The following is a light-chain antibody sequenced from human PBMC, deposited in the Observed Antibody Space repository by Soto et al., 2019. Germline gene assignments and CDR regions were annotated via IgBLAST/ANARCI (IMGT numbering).Light chain of an antibody. CDR2: GAS. V-gene: IGKV3-15*01. Sequence: EIGRAQSPDTLSVSPGERATLSCRARQSVSSNLAWYQQKPGQAPRLLIYGASTRATGIPARFSGSGSGTEFTLTISSLQSEDFAVYYCQQYSNWPPWTFGQGTKVDIK. CDR1: QSVSSN. CDR3: QQYSNWPPWT. J-gene: IGKJ1*01.